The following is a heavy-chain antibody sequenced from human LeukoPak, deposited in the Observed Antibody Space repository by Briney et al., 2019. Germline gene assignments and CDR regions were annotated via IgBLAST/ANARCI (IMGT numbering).Heavy chain of an antibody. J-gene: IGHJ6*02. D-gene: IGHD3-10*01. CDR3: ARVPVGSGSYHPYYGMDV. V-gene: IGHV1-69*13. CDR2: IMPIFGTA. CDR1: GGTFSSYA. Sequence: ASVKVSCKASGGTFSSYAISWVRQAPGQGLEWMGGIMPIFGTANYAQKFQGRVTITADESTSTAYMELSSLRSEDTAVYYCARVPVGSGSYHPYYGMDVWGQGTTVTVSS.